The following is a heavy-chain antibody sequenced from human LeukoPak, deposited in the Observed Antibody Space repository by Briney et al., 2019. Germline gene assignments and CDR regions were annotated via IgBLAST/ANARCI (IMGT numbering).Heavy chain of an antibody. D-gene: IGHD2-15*01. V-gene: IGHV3-53*01. Sequence: GGSLRLSCAASGFTFSSNYMSWVRQAPGKGLEWVSVIYSGGSTYYADSVKGRFTISRDNSKNTLYLQMNSLRAEDTAVYYRARAPKVCSGGSCYSGWGQGTLVTVSS. CDR1: GFTFSSNY. CDR2: IYSGGST. CDR3: ARAPKVCSGGSCYSG. J-gene: IGHJ4*02.